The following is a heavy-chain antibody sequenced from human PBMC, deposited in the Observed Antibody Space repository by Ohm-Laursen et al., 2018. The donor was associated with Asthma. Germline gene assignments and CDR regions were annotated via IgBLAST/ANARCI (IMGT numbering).Heavy chain of an antibody. CDR2: ISTASSFI. Sequence: SLRLSCAASGYTFSRYSIHWVRQIPGKGLEWVASISTASSFIYYADSVKGRFTISRDNAKNSLYLQMNSLRDEDTAVYYCARDRNRYCSSTSCYSAPDSYYYYGMDVWGQGTTVTVSS. D-gene: IGHD2-2*01. CDR3: ARDRNRYCSSTSCYSAPDSYYYYGMDV. V-gene: IGHV3-21*01. CDR1: GYTFSRYS. J-gene: IGHJ6*02.